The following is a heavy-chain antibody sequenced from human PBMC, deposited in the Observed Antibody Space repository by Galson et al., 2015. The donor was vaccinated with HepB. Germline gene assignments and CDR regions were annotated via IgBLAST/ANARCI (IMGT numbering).Heavy chain of an antibody. J-gene: IGHJ4*02. CDR3: AKESTIFGVVTSGDLDY. D-gene: IGHD3-3*01. CDR1: GFTFSSFG. V-gene: IGHV3-30*18. Sequence: SLRLSCAVSGFTFSSFGMHWVRQAPGKGLEWVAGVSSDGGNTDYLDSVKGRFTIARDNSTDTLYMQMNSLRVEDTALYYCAKESTIFGVVTSGDLDYWGQGTLVTVSS. CDR2: VSSDGGNT.